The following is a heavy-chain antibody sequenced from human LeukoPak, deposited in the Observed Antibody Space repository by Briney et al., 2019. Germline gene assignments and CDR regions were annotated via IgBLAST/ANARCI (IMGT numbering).Heavy chain of an antibody. D-gene: IGHD3-22*01. CDR1: GGSISSGSYY. CDR3: AREPGDYYYDSSGYEGWFDP. J-gene: IGHJ5*02. Sequence: SQTLSLTCTVSGGSISSGSYYWSWIRQPAGKGLEWIGRIYTSGSTNYNPSLKSRVTISVDTSKNQFSLKLSSVTAADTAVYYGAREPGDYYYDSSGYEGWFDPWGQGTLVTVSS. V-gene: IGHV4-61*02. CDR2: IYTSGST.